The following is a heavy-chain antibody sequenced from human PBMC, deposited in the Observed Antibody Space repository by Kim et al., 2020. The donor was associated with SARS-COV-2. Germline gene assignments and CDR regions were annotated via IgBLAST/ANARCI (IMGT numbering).Heavy chain of an antibody. CDR3: ARLDSSGWLYFDY. CDR2: IYYSGST. CDR1: GGSVSSGSYY. D-gene: IGHD6-19*01. J-gene: IGHJ4*02. Sequence: SETLSLTCTVSGGSVSSGSYYWSWIRQPPGKGLEWIGYIYYSGSTNYNPSLKSRVTISVDTSKNQFSLKLSSVTAADTAVCYCARLDSSGWLYFDYWGQGTLVTVSS. V-gene: IGHV4-61*01.